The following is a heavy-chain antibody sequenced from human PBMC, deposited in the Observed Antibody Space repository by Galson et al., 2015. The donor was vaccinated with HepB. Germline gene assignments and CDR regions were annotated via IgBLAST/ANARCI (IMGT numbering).Heavy chain of an antibody. J-gene: IGHJ1*01. CDR2: ISGSGGTT. CDR3: AKTLDFGGTFYDSTGYYYPQYFQH. Sequence: SLRLSCAASGFTFSSYAMNWVRQAPGKGLEWVSTISGSGGTTYYADSVKGRFTISRDNSKNTLFLQMNSLRAEDTAVYYCAKTLDFGGTFYDSTGYYYPQYFQHWGQGTLVTVSS. V-gene: IGHV3-23*01. D-gene: IGHD3-22*01. CDR1: GFTFSSYA.